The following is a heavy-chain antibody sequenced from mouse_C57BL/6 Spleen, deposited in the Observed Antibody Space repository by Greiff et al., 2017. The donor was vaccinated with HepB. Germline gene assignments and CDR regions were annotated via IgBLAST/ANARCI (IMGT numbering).Heavy chain of an antibody. CDR2: FYPGSGSI. J-gene: IGHJ2*01. Sequence: VQLQQSGAELVKPGASVKLSCKASGYTFTEYTIHWVKQRSGQGLEWIGWFYPGSGSIKYNEKFQDKATLTADKSSSTVYMELRRLTSEDSAVYFCARHEERWYGYDDGLCYFDYWGQGTTLTVSS. V-gene: IGHV1-62-2*01. CDR1: GYTFTEYT. D-gene: IGHD2-2*01. CDR3: ARHEERWYGYDDGLCYFDY.